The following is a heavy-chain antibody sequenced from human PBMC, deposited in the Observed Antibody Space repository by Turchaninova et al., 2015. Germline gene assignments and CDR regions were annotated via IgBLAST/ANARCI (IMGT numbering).Heavy chain of an antibody. CDR2: IFHSGST. D-gene: IGHD2-8*01. CDR1: VGSLFSSNW. Sequence: QVQLQESGPGLVKPSGTLSLTCAAAVGSLFSSNWWSWVRPPPEKGLDGIGKIFHSGSTNYNPSLKSRVTISVDKSKSQFSLRLSSVTAADTAVYYCAKGTYHFDYWGQGTLVTVSS. V-gene: IGHV4-4*02. J-gene: IGHJ4*02. CDR3: AKGTYHFDY.